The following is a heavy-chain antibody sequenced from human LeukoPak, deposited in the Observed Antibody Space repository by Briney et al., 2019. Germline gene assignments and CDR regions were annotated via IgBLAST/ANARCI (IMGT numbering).Heavy chain of an antibody. CDR2: ISGSGGST. D-gene: IGHD1-26*01. Sequence: PGGSLRLSCAASGFTFSSYAMSWVRQAPGKGLEWVSAISGSGGSTYYADSVKGRFTTSRDNSKNTLYLQMNSLRAEDTAVYYCAKASWELGSVGFDYWGQGTLVTVSS. CDR3: AKASWELGSVGFDY. J-gene: IGHJ4*02. V-gene: IGHV3-23*01. CDR1: GFTFSSYA.